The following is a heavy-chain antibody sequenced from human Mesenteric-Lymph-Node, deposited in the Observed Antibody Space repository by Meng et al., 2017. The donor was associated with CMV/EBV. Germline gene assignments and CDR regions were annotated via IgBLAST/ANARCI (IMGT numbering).Heavy chain of an antibody. D-gene: IGHD5-18*01. CDR2: INPNSGGT. CDR1: GGTFSSYA. Sequence: ASVKVSCKASGGTFSSYAIIWVRQAPGQGLEWMGWINPNSGGTNYAQKFQGRVTMTRDTSISTAYMELSRLRSDDTAVYYCARTGYSYGLPFYYFDYWGQGTLVTVSS. J-gene: IGHJ4*02. V-gene: IGHV1-2*02. CDR3: ARTGYSYGLPFYYFDY.